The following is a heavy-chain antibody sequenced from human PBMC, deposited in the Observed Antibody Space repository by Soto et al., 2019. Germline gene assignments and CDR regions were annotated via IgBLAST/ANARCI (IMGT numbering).Heavy chain of an antibody. CDR1: GDSISSYY. J-gene: IGHJ4*02. V-gene: IGHV4-59*01. D-gene: IGHD2-15*01. CDR3: ARGHLGITTTGTWYDFDY. Sequence: QVQLQESGPRLVKPSETLSLTCTVSGDSISSYYWTWIRQPPGKGLEHLGYIYYSGRTYYNPSLKSRVTISVDTSKNQFSLKLSSVTAADTAVYYCARGHLGITTTGTWYDFDYWGQGTLVTVSS. CDR2: IYYSGRT.